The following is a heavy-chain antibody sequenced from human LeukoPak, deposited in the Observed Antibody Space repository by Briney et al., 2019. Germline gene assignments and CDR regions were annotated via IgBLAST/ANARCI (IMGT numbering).Heavy chain of an antibody. CDR1: GYSISSGHY. D-gene: IGHD3-22*01. CDR2: ISPSGST. Sequence: SETLSLTRTVSGYSISSGHYWGWIRQPPGKGLEWIGSISPSGSTYYNPSLKSRVIISVDTSKKQFPLKLNSVTAADTAVYYCARGTSMIVVASFDYWGQGTLVTVSS. CDR3: ARGTSMIVVASFDY. V-gene: IGHV4-38-2*02. J-gene: IGHJ4*02.